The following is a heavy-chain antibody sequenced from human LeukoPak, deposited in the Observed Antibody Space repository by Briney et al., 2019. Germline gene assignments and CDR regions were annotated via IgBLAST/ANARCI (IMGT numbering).Heavy chain of an antibody. CDR3: ARDPNGDYIGAFEI. CDR1: GFTFSRYA. D-gene: IGHD4-17*01. CDR2: IATDAT. V-gene: IGHV3-23*01. Sequence: PGGSPRLSCTASGFTFSRYAMMWLRQAPGKGLEWVAAIATDATLYADSVKGRFTISRDNSKNTVYLQMSSLRVEDTALYYCARDPNGDYIGAFEIWGQGTMVTVSS. J-gene: IGHJ3*02.